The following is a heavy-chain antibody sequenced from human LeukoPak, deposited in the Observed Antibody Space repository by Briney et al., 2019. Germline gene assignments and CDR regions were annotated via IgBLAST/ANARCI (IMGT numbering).Heavy chain of an antibody. J-gene: IGHJ6*02. CDR1: GDSVSSNSAT. V-gene: IGHV6-1*01. D-gene: IGHD6-19*01. CDR2: TYYRSKWYN. Sequence: SQTLSLTCAVSGDSVSSNSATWNWIRQSPSRGLEWLGRTYYRSKWYNDYAVSVKSRITVNPDSSRNQFSLQLNSVTPEDTAVYYCARVPSPAVTGLMDVWGQGATVTVSS. CDR3: ARVPSPAVTGLMDV.